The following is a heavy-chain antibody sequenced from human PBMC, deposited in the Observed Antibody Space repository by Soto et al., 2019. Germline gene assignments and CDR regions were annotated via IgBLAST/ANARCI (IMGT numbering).Heavy chain of an antibody. CDR3: ANLALSSWYFDY. J-gene: IGHJ4*02. D-gene: IGHD6-13*01. V-gene: IGHV3-23*01. Sequence: GALRLSCAASGFTFSSYAMSWVRQAPGKGLEWVSAISGSGGSTYYADSVKGRFTISRDNSKNTLYLQMNSLRAEDTAVYYCANLALSSWYFDYWGQGTLVTVSS. CDR1: GFTFSSYA. CDR2: ISGSGGST.